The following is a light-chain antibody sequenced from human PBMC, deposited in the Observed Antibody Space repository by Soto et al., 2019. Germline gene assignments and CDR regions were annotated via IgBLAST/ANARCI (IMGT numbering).Light chain of an antibody. CDR3: SSYTSSSTRV. V-gene: IGLV2-14*01. J-gene: IGLJ3*02. CDR1: SSDVGGYNY. CDR2: EVS. Sequence: QSALTQPASVSGSPGQSITISCPGTSSDVGGYNYVSWYQQHPGKAPKLMIYEVSNRPSGVSNRFSGSKSGNTASLTISGPQADDEADYYCSSYTSSSTRVFGGGTKLTGL.